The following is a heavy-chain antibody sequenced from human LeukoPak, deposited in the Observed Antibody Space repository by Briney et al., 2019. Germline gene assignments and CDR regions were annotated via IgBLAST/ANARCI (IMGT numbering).Heavy chain of an antibody. D-gene: IGHD3-16*01. CDR1: GFTFSNFA. Sequence: GRSLRLSCAASGFTFSNFAMFWVRQPPGKGLEWVAVIWYDGSNKYYADSVKGRFTISRDNSKNTVYLQMNSLRAEDTAVYYCARDLKLWSNTQSYWGQGTLVTVSS. CDR2: IWYDGSNK. V-gene: IGHV3-33*01. CDR3: ARDLKLWSNTQSY. J-gene: IGHJ4*02.